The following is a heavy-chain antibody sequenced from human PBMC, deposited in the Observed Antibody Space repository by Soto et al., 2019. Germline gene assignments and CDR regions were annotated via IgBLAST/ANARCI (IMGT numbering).Heavy chain of an antibody. Sequence: ASVKVSCKASGYTFTSYGISWVRQAPGQGLEWMGWISAYNGNTNYAQKLQGRVTMTTDTSTSTAYMELRSLRSDDTAVYYCARGGGHDFWSGYYHYYYGMDVWGQGTTVTVSS. CDR1: GYTFTSYG. CDR3: ARGGGHDFWSGYYHYYYGMDV. D-gene: IGHD3-3*01. CDR2: ISAYNGNT. V-gene: IGHV1-18*01. J-gene: IGHJ6*02.